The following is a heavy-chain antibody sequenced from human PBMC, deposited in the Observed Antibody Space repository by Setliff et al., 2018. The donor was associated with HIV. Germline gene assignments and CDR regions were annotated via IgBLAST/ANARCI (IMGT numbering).Heavy chain of an antibody. CDR1: ASGLTFSSYW. CDR3: ARGETDRYCSNGVCLNLDC. V-gene: IGHV3-7*01. J-gene: IGHJ4*02. CDR2: INQDGSEK. D-gene: IGHD2-8*01. Sequence: GGSLRLSCAASASGLTFSSYWMSCVLQAPGKGLEWVANINQDGSEKYYVDSLKGRFTISRDNAKNSLYLKMNSLRAEDTAVYYCARGETDRYCSNGVCLNLDCWGQGALVTVSS.